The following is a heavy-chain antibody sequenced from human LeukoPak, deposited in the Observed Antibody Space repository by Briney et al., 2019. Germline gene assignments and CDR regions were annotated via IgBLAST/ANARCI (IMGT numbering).Heavy chain of an antibody. CDR3: AKDILSFTFGGALDY. D-gene: IGHD3-16*01. CDR2: ISWNSGSI. CDR1: GFTFDDYA. J-gene: IGHJ4*02. V-gene: IGHV3-9*01. Sequence: PGGSLRLSCAASGFTFDDYAMHWVRQAPGKGLEWVSGISWNSGSIGYADSVKGRFTISRDNAKNSLYLQMNSLRAEDTALYYCAKDILSFTFGGALDYWGQGTLVTVSS.